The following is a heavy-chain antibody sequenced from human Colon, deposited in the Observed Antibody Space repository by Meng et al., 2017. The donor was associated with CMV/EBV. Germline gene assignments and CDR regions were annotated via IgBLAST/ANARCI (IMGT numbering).Heavy chain of an antibody. CDR3: ARDVDHSFWSSAYTGIDL. D-gene: IGHD3-3*01. V-gene: IGHV3-48*01. CDR1: GFTFSSHD. Sequence: GESLKISCAASGFTFSSHDMNWVRQAPGEGLEWVSYIGIHDTVTSYADSVKGRFTISRDNAKNSLYLQMNSLRSEDTAVYYCARDVDHSFWSSAYTGIDLWGQGTLVTVSS. J-gene: IGHJ5*02. CDR2: IGIHDTVT.